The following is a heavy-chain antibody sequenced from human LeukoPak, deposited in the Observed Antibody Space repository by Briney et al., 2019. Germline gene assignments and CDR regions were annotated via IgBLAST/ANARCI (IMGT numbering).Heavy chain of an antibody. CDR3: ARRSTVTAYDFYYMDV. D-gene: IGHD4-17*01. Sequence: GGSLRLSCEASEFIFSGYWMTWVRQAPGKGLEWVANIKEDGSEKYYVDSVKGRFIISRNNANKSLYLQMNSLSAEDTAVYYCARRSTVTAYDFYYMDVWGKGTTVIVSS. CDR2: IKEDGSEK. J-gene: IGHJ6*03. V-gene: IGHV3-7*01. CDR1: EFIFSGYW.